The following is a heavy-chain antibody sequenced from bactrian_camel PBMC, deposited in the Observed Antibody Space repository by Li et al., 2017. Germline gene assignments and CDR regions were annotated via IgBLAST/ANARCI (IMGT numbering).Heavy chain of an antibody. Sequence: DVQLVESGGGLVQPGGSLRLSCAASGYIYTGDRMSWFRQRPGKEREGVAAICGRTGGTILYGDSVKGRFTISHDSAKNTVSLQMNSLKPDDTAMYYCAAGRVPITGTWDRQLFDGIRGQGTQVTVS. V-gene: IGHV3S40*01. CDR1: GYIYTGDR. CDR2: ICGRTGGTI. D-gene: IGHD6*01. J-gene: IGHJ4*01. CDR3: AAGRVPITGTWDRQLFDGI.